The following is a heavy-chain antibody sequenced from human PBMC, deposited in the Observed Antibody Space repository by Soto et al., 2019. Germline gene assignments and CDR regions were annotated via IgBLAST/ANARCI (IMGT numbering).Heavy chain of an antibody. CDR1: GYTFTYYD. CDR3: ARNPPTTGWFDS. V-gene: IGHV1-8*01. Sequence: GASVKVSCKASGYTFTYYDIDWVRQAAGQGLEWLGWMSPNSGNTGYAQKFQGRISMTRSTSIATAYMELSSLTSEDSAVYYCARNPPTTGWFDSWGRGTQVTVSS. J-gene: IGHJ5*01. CDR2: MSPNSGNT. D-gene: IGHD1-1*01.